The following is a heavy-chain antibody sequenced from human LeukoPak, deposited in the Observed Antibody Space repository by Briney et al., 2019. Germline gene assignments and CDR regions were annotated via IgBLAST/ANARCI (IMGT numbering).Heavy chain of an antibody. CDR2: ISPSGGST. D-gene: IGHD2-2*01. CDR1: GYTFTSYY. CDR3: ARTLPAAGRSYYYGMDV. J-gene: IGHJ6*02. Sequence: GASVNVSCKASGYTFTSYYMHWVRQAPGQGLEWMGIISPSGGSTSYAQKFQGRVTMTRDTSTSTVYMELSSLRSEDTAVYYCARTLPAAGRSYYYGMDVWGQGTTVTVSS. V-gene: IGHV1-46*01.